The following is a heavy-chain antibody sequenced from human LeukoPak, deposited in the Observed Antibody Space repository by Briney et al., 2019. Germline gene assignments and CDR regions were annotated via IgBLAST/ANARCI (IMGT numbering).Heavy chain of an antibody. CDR3: ANGGTGGMDV. CDR1: GFTFDDYA. D-gene: IGHD1-26*01. V-gene: IGHV3-9*01. CDR2: ISWNSGSI. Sequence: PGRSLRLSCAASGFTFDDYAMHWVRQAPGKGLEWVSGISWNSGSIGYADSVKGRFTISRDNAKNSLYLQMNSLRAEDTALYYCANGGTGGMDVWGQGTTVTVSS. J-gene: IGHJ6*02.